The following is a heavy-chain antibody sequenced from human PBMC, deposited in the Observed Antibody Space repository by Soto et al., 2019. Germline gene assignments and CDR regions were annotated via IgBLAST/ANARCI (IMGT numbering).Heavy chain of an antibody. J-gene: IGHJ3*02. CDR3: AGEGDYYDSSSAFDI. D-gene: IGHD3-22*01. Sequence: QVQLQESGPGLVKPSQTLSLTCAVSGGSISSGGYYWSWIRQHPGKGLEWIGYIYYSGSTYYNPSLTSRLTTSLDTSKNNFYLMLSSVTAADTAVYYCAGEGDYYDSSSAFDIWGQGTMVTVSS. CDR1: GGSISSGGYY. V-gene: IGHV4-31*11. CDR2: IYYSGST.